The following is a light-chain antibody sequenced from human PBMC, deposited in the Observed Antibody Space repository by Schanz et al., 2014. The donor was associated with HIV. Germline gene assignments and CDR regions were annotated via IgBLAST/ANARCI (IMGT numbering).Light chain of an antibody. CDR2: DDH. V-gene: IGLV1-51*01. J-gene: IGLJ2*01. CDR3: GAWDSGRRAVV. CDR1: TSNIGTGYD. Sequence: QSVLAQPLSVSGAPGQRVTISCTGSTSNIGTGYDVHWYQVLPGTAPKLLIYDDHERPSEIPDRFSGSKFGQSATLAIIGLQAGDEADYYCGAWDSGRRAVVFGGGTKLTVL.